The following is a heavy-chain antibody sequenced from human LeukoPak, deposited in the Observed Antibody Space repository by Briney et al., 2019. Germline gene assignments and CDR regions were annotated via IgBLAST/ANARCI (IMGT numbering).Heavy chain of an antibody. V-gene: IGHV1-69*05. CDR2: IIPIFGTA. CDR1: GGIFISYA. J-gene: IGHJ4*02. Sequence: GASVKVSCKASGGIFISYAISWVRQAPGQGHEWMGRIIPIFGTANYAQKFQGRVTITTDESTSTAYMELSSLRSEDTAVYYCARDRSEQWLVPGHFDYWGQGTLVTVSP. D-gene: IGHD6-19*01. CDR3: ARDRSEQWLVPGHFDY.